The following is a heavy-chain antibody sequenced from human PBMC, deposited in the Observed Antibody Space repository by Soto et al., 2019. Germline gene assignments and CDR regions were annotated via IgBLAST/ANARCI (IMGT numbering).Heavy chain of an antibody. D-gene: IGHD6-19*01. J-gene: IGHJ4*02. CDR1: GFTFSNAW. CDR2: IKSKSDGGTT. CDR3: TTDPAPYSSGWSNRDY. V-gene: IGHV3-15*01. Sequence: PGGSLRLSCAASGFTFSNAWMSWVRQAPGKGLEWVGRIKSKSDGGTTDYAAPVKGRFTISRDDSKNKLYLQMNRLKTEDTDVYSGTTDPAPYSSGWSNRDYWGQGTLVTVSS.